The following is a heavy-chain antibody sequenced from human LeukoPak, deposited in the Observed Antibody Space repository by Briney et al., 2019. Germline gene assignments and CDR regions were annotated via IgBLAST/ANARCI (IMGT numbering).Heavy chain of an antibody. CDR3: ARSDILTGYYDY. V-gene: IGHV3-30*04. D-gene: IGHD3-9*01. J-gene: IGHJ4*02. Sequence: GGSLRLSCAASGFTFSSYAMHWVRQAPGKGLEWVAVISYDGSNKYYADSVKGRFTISRDNSKNTLYLQMNSLRAEDTAVYYCARSDILTGYYDYWGQGILVTVSS. CDR1: GFTFSSYA. CDR2: ISYDGSNK.